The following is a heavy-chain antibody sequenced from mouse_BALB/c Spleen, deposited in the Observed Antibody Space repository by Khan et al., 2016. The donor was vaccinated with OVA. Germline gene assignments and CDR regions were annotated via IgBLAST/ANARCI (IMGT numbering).Heavy chain of an antibody. V-gene: IGHV2-9*02. CDR1: GFSLTNHG. J-gene: IGHJ1*01. CDR3: ARYYGNYGWYFDV. D-gene: IGHD2-1*01. Sequence: VKLEESGPAMVAPSQSLSITCTVSGFSLTNHGVHWVRQPPGKGLEWLGVIWAGGSTNYNSALMSRLSISKDNSKSQVFLKMNSLQTDDTAMYYCARYYGNYGWYFDVWGAGSTVTVAS. CDR2: IWAGGST.